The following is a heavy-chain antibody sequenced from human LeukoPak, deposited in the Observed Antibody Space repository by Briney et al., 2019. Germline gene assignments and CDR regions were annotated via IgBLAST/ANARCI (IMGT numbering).Heavy chain of an antibody. D-gene: IGHD2-2*01. Sequence: GGSLRLSCAASGFTFSSYGMHWVRQAPGKGLEWVAFIRYDGSNKYYADSVKGRFTISRDNSKNTLYLQMNSLRAEDTAVYYCAKDSRPYCSSTSCYYAFDIWGQGTMVTVSS. CDR1: GFTFSSYG. CDR2: IRYDGSNK. V-gene: IGHV3-30*02. CDR3: AKDSRPYCSSTSCYYAFDI. J-gene: IGHJ3*02.